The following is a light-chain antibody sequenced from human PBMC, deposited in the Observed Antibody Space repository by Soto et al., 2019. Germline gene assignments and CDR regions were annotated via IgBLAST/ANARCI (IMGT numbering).Light chain of an antibody. CDR2: GSS. V-gene: IGKV3-15*01. Sequence: EIVVTQSPATLSVSPGESATLSCRATQTLSVNLAWYQQKPGQAPRLLIYGSSRRATGIPARFSGSGSGTEFTLTISSLQSEDFAVYYCHQYNDWPRTFGQGTKVEIK. CDR1: QTLSVN. J-gene: IGKJ1*01. CDR3: HQYNDWPRT.